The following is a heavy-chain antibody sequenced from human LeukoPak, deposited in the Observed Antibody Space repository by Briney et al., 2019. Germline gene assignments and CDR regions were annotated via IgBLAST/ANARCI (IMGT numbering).Heavy chain of an antibody. Sequence: GSLRLSCAASGFTFSDYFMSWIRQAPGKGLEWVSYISSSGSTIYYADSVKGRFTISRDNAKNSLYLQMNSLTAEDTAVYYCARVGYSSSWQIVYYFDYWGQGTLVTVSS. CDR2: ISSSGSTI. J-gene: IGHJ4*02. CDR1: GFTFSDYF. CDR3: ARVGYSSSWQIVYYFDY. D-gene: IGHD6-13*01. V-gene: IGHV3-11*04.